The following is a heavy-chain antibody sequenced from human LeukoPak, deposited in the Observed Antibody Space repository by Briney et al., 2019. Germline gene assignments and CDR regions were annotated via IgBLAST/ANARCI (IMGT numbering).Heavy chain of an antibody. V-gene: IGHV4-59*13. CDR3: ARGYSSSWNYFDY. Sequence: SETLSLTCTVSGASISDYYWNWIRQPPGKGLEWIGYVFDSGGTNYNPSLKSRVTISVDTSKKQFSLKLSSVTAADTAVYYCARGYSSSWNYFDYWGQGTLVTVSS. D-gene: IGHD6-13*01. J-gene: IGHJ4*02. CDR1: GASISDYY. CDR2: VFDSGGT.